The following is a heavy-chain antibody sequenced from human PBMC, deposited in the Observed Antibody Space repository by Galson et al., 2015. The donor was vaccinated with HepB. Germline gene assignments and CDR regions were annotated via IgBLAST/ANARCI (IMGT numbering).Heavy chain of an antibody. V-gene: IGHV3-53*01. CDR3: ARGRSVYNWFDP. CDR1: GFSVSSNF. J-gene: IGHJ5*02. CDR2: IYIDGTT. Sequence: SLRLSCAASGFSVSSNFMSWVRQAPGKGLEWVSVIYIDGTTYYADSVKGRFTTSRDNSKNTLDLQMNNLRVDDTAVYYCARGRSVYNWFDPWGQGTLVTVSS. D-gene: IGHD1-14*01.